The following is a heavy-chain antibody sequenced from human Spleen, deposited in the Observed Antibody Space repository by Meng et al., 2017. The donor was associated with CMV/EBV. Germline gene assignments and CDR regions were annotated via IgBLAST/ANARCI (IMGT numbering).Heavy chain of an antibody. D-gene: IGHD2-21*01. J-gene: IGHJ4*02. CDR3: VRDGVVPTWSFDH. CDR2: ISYDGNSQ. CDR1: GFTLSNYV. Sequence: GESLKISCAASGFTLSNYVMDWVRQAPGKGLEWVAFISYDGNSQYYADSVKGRFTISRDISKNTLFLQMNNLKPDDTAVYYCVRDGVVPTWSFDHWGQGTLVTVSS. V-gene: IGHV3-30-3*01.